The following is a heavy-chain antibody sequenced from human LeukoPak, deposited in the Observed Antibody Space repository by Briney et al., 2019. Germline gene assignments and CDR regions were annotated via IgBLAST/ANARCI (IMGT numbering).Heavy chain of an antibody. J-gene: IGHJ4*02. V-gene: IGHV4-61*02. CDR2: IYTSGST. CDR1: GGSFSSGSYY. D-gene: IGHD1-1*01. CDR3: ARQVTATGSNINFDY. Sequence: SQTLSLTCTVSGGSFSSGSYYWSWIRQPAGKGLEWIGRIYTSGSTNYNPSLKSRVTMSVDTSKNQFSLKLSSVTAADTAVYYCARQVTATGSNINFDYWGQGALVTVSS.